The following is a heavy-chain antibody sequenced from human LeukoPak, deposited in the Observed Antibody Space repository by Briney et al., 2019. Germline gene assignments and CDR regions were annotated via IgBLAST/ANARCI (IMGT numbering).Heavy chain of an antibody. Sequence: PSETLSLTCTVSGGSISSYYWSWIRQPAGKGLEWIGRIYTSGSTNYNPSLKSRVTMSVDTSKNQFSLKLSSVTAADTAVYYCARSGGYYYTYYYYMDVWGKGTTVTISS. J-gene: IGHJ6*03. D-gene: IGHD3-22*01. V-gene: IGHV4-4*07. CDR1: GGSISSYY. CDR3: ARSGGYYYTYYYYMDV. CDR2: IYTSGST.